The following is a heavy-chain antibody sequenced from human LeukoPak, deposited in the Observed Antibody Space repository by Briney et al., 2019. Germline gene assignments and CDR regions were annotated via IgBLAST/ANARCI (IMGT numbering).Heavy chain of an antibody. CDR1: GFTFSGYW. CDR3: AGGRGWLVDY. Sequence: PGGSLRLSCAASGFTFSGYWMNWVRQAPGKGLEWVANIKQDGTEKLYVDSVRGRFTISRDNAKNSLYLQMNSLRAEDTAVYFCAGGRGWLVDYWGQGTRVTVSS. V-gene: IGHV3-7*01. D-gene: IGHD3-22*01. J-gene: IGHJ4*02. CDR2: IKQDGTEK.